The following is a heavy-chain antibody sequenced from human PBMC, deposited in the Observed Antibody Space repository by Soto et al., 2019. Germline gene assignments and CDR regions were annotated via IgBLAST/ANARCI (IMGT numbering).Heavy chain of an antibody. V-gene: IGHV3-23*01. CDR3: AAPRDEYGSGVSWFTYGMDI. Sequence: GGSLRLSCLASGFTFSDFAMTWVRHVPGRGLEWVASLDGAGGSTYYAESVRGRFSISRDNSQNTLFLQMKRLTVDDTAIYYCAAPRDEYGSGVSWFTYGMDIWGQGTTVTV. CDR2: LDGAGGST. CDR1: GFTFSDFA. J-gene: IGHJ6*02. D-gene: IGHD3-10*01.